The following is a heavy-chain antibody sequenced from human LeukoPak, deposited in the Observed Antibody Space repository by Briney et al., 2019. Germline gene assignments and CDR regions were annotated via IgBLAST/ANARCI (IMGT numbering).Heavy chain of an antibody. V-gene: IGHV3-30*18. CDR1: GFTFSSYG. CDR2: ISYDGSTK. CDR3: AKDKRWRRSDFHGGFDY. Sequence: GRSLRLSCAASGFTFSSYGIHWVRQAPGKGLEWVAFISYDGSTKYYADSVEGRFTISRDNSKNTLYVQMNSLRAEDTAVYYCAKDKRWRRSDFHGGFDYWGQGALVTVSS. J-gene: IGHJ4*02. D-gene: IGHD2-21*02.